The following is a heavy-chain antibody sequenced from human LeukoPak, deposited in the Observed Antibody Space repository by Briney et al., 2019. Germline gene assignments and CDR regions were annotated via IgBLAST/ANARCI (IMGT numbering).Heavy chain of an antibody. V-gene: IGHV3-15*01. J-gene: IGHJ3*02. CDR3: TTDQLVLLWFGGIDAFDI. D-gene: IGHD3-10*01. CDR1: GFTFSNAW. Sequence: PGGSLRLSCAASGFTFSNAWMSWVRQAPGKGLEWVGRIKSKTDGGTTDYVAPVKGRFTISRGDSKNTLYLQMNSLKTEDTAVYYCTTDQLVLLWFGGIDAFDIWGQGTMVTVSS. CDR2: IKSKTDGGTT.